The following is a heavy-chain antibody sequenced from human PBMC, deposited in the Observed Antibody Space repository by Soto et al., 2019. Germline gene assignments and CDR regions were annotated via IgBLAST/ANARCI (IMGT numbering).Heavy chain of an antibody. CDR1: GYIFTSNY. Sequence: ASVKLTCTDIGYIFTSNYMHWVRQAPRQGLEWMGTIYPGGVNIGYAQKFKGRVTMTKDTSTSTVYMELSNLISDDTAVYYCAREIRSGYYKYWYFDLWGRGTLVTVSS. J-gene: IGHJ2*01. CDR2: IYPGGVNI. CDR3: AREIRSGYYKYWYFDL. V-gene: IGHV1-46*01. D-gene: IGHD3-3*01.